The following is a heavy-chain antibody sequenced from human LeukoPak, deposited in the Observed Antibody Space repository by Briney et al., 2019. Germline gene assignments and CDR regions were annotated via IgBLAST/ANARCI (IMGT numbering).Heavy chain of an antibody. CDR2: INHSGSI. CDR3: ARYHVTPEAFDI. J-gene: IGHJ3*02. D-gene: IGHD2-21*02. CDR1: GFTFSNYW. Sequence: GSLRLSCAASGFTFSNYWMHWVRQAPGKGLEWIGEINHSGSINYNPSLKSRVAISVDTSKNHFSLKLSSVTAADTAVYYCARYHVTPEAFDIWGQGTMVTVSS. V-gene: IGHV4-34*01.